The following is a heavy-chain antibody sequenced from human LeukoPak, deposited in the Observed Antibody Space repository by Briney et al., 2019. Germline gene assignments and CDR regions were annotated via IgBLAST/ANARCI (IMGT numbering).Heavy chain of an antibody. D-gene: IGHD1-26*01. J-gene: IGHJ4*02. V-gene: IGHV3-7*01. Sequence: GGSLRLSCAASGFTFSGYRRNWVRQAPGKGLEWVAYIKQDGSEKYYVDSVKGRFTISRDNAKNSLYLQMNSLGAEDTAVYYCASGRPFDYWGQGTLVTVSS. CDR1: GFTFSGYR. CDR2: IKQDGSEK. CDR3: ASGRPFDY.